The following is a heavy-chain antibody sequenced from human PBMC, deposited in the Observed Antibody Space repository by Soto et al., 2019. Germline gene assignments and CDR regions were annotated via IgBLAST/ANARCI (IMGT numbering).Heavy chain of an antibody. V-gene: IGHV3-21*01. CDR3: ARDATYSSSAFDI. CDR1: GFTFSSYS. D-gene: IGHD6-6*01. Sequence: LGGSLRLSCAASGFTFSSYSMNWVRQAPGKGLEWVSSISSSSSYIYYADSVKGRFTISRDNAKNSLYLQMNSLRAEDTAVYYCARDATYSSSAFDIWGQGTMVTVSS. CDR2: ISSSSSYI. J-gene: IGHJ3*02.